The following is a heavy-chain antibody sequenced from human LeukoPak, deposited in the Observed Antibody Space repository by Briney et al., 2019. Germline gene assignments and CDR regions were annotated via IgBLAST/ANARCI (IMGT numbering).Heavy chain of an antibody. Sequence: GGSLRLSCAASGFTFSDYYMSWIRQAPGKGLEWVSYISSSGSTIYYADSVKGRFTISRDNAKNSLYLQMNSLRAEYTAVYYXXXEIXYXYGPDFDYWGQGTLVTVSS. CDR3: XXEIXYXYGPDFDY. CDR2: ISSSGSTI. V-gene: IGHV3-11*01. CDR1: GFTFSDYY. J-gene: IGHJ4*02. D-gene: IGHD5-18*01.